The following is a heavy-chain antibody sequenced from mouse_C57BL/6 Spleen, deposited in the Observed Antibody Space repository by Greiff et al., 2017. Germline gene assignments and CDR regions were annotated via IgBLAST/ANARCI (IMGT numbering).Heavy chain of an antibody. D-gene: IGHD4-1*01. CDR2: ISSGGSYT. Sequence: EVKLMESGGDLVKPGGSLKLSCAASGFNFSSYGMSWVRQTPDKRLEWVATISSGGSYTYYPDSVKGRFTISRDNAKNTLYLQMSSLKSEDTAMSYCASGNWDGKFACWGQVTTLTVSS. CDR3: ASGNWDGKFAC. J-gene: IGHJ2*01. V-gene: IGHV5-6*01. CDR1: GFNFSSYG.